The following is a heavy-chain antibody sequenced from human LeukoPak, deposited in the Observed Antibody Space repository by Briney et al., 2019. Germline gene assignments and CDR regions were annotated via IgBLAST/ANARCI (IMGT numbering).Heavy chain of an antibody. CDR2: IKNDGSGA. CDR3: AKDHTGIAVAIFDY. D-gene: IGHD6-19*01. CDR1: GFTFSGYW. V-gene: IGHV3-74*01. Sequence: GGSLRLSCAASGFTFSGYWMHWVRQAPGKGLVWVSRIKNDGSGAIYADSVKGRFTISRDNARNTLYLQMNRLRAEDTAVYYCAKDHTGIAVAIFDYWGQGTLVTVSS. J-gene: IGHJ4*02.